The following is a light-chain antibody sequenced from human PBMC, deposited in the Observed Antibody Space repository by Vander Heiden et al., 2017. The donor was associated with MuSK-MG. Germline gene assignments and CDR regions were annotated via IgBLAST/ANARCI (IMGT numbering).Light chain of an antibody. CDR1: QSISNW. Sequence: DIQMTQSPSTLSASVGDRVTITCRASQSISNWVAWYQQKPGKAPKLLIYMASSLEGGVPSRFSGSGSGTEFTLTISSLQPDDFASYYCQHDDGYSQTFGQGTKVEIK. V-gene: IGKV1-5*03. CDR3: QHDDGYSQT. CDR2: MAS. J-gene: IGKJ1*01.